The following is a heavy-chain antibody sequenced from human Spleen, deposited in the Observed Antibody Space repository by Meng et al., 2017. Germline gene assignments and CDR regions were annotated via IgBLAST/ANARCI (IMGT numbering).Heavy chain of an antibody. V-gene: IGHV4-31*03. CDR3: ARINRRSLTGFDP. J-gene: IGHJ5*02. D-gene: IGHD2-8*02. Sequence: QLQLEESGQGLVKPSQTLSLTCTVSGGSISSGGYYWSWIRQHPGKGLEWIGYIYYSGSTYYNPSLKSRVTISVDTSKNQFSLKLSSVTAADTAVYYCARINRRSLTGFDPWGQGTLVTVSS. CDR1: GGSISSGGYY. CDR2: IYYSGST.